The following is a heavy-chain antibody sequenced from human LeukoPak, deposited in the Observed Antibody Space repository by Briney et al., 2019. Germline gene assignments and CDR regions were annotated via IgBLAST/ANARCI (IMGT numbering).Heavy chain of an antibody. CDR3: ARVYCSSTSCRYPDWFDP. J-gene: IGHJ5*02. D-gene: IGHD2-2*01. V-gene: IGHV1-18*01. CDR2: ISAYNGNT. CDR1: GYTFTSYG. Sequence: ASVKVSCKASGYTFTSYGISWVRQAPGQGLEWMGWISAYNGNTNYAQTLQGRVTMTTDTSTSTAYMELRSLRSDDTAVYYCARVYCSSTSCRYPDWFDPWGQGTLVTVSS.